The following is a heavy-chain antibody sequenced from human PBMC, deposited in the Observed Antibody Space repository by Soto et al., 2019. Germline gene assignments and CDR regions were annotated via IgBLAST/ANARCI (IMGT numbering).Heavy chain of an antibody. D-gene: IGHD4-17*01. CDR3: GRGVNTATTGSDY. J-gene: IGHJ4*02. Sequence: EVQLLESGGGLVQPGGALRLSCAASGFTFSSYAMNWVRQAPGKGLEWVSAISGNGGSTYYADSVKGRFIISRDSSKNTLYLQMNSLRAGETAIYYCGRGVNTATTGSDYWGQGTLVTVSS. CDR1: GFTFSSYA. V-gene: IGHV3-23*01. CDR2: ISGNGGST.